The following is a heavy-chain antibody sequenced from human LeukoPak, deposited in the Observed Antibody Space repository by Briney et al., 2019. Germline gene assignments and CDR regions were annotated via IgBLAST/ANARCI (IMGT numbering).Heavy chain of an antibody. CDR2: IYYSGST. D-gene: IGHD6-19*01. V-gene: IGHV4-4*07. CDR1: GDSINSYF. CDR3: AREGYSSGWYPDS. J-gene: IGHJ4*02. Sequence: SETLSLTCTVSGDSINSYFWSWIRQPAGKGLEWIGRIYYSGSTNYNPSLRSRVTMSVDTSKNQFSLNLSSVTAAATAVYYCAREGYSSGWYPDSWGQGTLVTVSS.